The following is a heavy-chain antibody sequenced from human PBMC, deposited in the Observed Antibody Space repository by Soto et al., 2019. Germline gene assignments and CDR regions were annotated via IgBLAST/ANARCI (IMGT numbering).Heavy chain of an antibody. D-gene: IGHD1-7*01. CDR1: GFTFSSSG. CDR3: ARGNWKYGYFDY. Sequence: QVQLVESGGGVVQPGRSLRLSCSASGFTFSSSGMHWVRQAPGKGLEWVAVLWYDGSKKYSADSVKDRFTISRHNSKNIRYLQMNSLRADDTAVYYCARGNWKYGYFDYWGLGTLVTVSS. J-gene: IGHJ4*02. V-gene: IGHV3-33*01. CDR2: LWYDGSKK.